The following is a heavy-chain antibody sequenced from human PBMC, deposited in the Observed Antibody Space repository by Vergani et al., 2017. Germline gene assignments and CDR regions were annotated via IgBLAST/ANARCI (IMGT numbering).Heavy chain of an antibody. CDR3: AREGRAEMATITPEDFDY. D-gene: IGHD5-24*01. J-gene: IGHJ4*02. V-gene: IGHV3-74*01. CDR2: INSDGSST. Sequence: EVQLVESGGGLVQPGGSLRLSCAASGFTFSSYWMHWVRQAPGKGLVWVSRINSDGSSTSYADSVKGRFTISRDNAKNTLYLQMNSLRAEDTAVYYCAREGRAEMATITPEDFDYWGQGTLVTVSS. CDR1: GFTFSSYW.